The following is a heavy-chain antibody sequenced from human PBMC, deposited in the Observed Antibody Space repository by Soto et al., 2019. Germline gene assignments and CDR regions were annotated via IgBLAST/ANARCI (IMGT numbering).Heavy chain of an antibody. J-gene: IGHJ4*02. CDR2: ISAHNGNT. CDR1: GYAFTTYG. D-gene: IGHD1-1*01. Sequence: QVHLVQSGAEVKKPGASVKVSCKGSGYAFTTYGITWVRQAPGQGLEWMGWISAHNGNTNYAQKLQGRVTVTRDTSTSIAYLELRSLGSEDTAVYYCARGRYGDYWGQGALVT. V-gene: IGHV1-18*01. CDR3: ARGRYGDY.